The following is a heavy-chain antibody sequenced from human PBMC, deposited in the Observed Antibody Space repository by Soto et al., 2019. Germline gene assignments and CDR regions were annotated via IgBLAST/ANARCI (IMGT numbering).Heavy chain of an antibody. V-gene: IGHV4-31*03. Sequence: QVQLQESGPGLVKPSQTLSLTCTVSGGSISSGGYYWSWIRQHPGKGLEWIGYIYSSGSTYYNPSLKSRVTISVDTSKNQFSLKLSSVTAADTAVYYCARTKYQLLSVDPWGQGTLVTVSS. D-gene: IGHD2-2*01. CDR3: ARTKYQLLSVDP. CDR1: GGSISSGGYY. J-gene: IGHJ5*02. CDR2: IYSSGST.